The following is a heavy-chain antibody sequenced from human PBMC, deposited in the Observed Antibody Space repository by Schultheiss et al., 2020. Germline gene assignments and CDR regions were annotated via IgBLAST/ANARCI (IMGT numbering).Heavy chain of an antibody. CDR1: GGSISSYY. CDR3: ARVGIWFGELLPNWFDP. CDR2: IYYSGST. J-gene: IGHJ5*02. Sequence: SETLSLTCTVSGGSISSYYWSWIRQPPGKGLEWIGYIYYSGSTNYNPSLKSRVTISVDTSKNQFSLKLSSVTAADTAVYYCARVGIWFGELLPNWFDPWGQGTLVTVSS. V-gene: IGHV4-59*08. D-gene: IGHD3-10*01.